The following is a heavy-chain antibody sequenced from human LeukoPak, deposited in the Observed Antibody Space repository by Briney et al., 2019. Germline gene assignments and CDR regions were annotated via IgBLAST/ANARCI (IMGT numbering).Heavy chain of an antibody. CDR1: GGSISSYY. CDR3: ARGQYHLLYWYFDL. J-gene: IGHJ2*01. D-gene: IGHD2-2*01. Sequence: SETLSLTCTVSGGSISSYYWSWIRQPAGKGLEWIWRIYSSGSTNYNPSLKSRVTLSVDTSKNQFSLKLSSVTAADTAVYYCARGQYHLLYWYFDLWGRGTLVTVSS. CDR2: IYSSGST. V-gene: IGHV4-4*07.